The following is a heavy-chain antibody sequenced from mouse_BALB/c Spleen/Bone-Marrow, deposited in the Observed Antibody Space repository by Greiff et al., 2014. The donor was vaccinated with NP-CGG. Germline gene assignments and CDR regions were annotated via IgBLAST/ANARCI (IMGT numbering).Heavy chain of an antibody. CDR3: ARLGRDYFDY. Sequence: EVMLVESGGDSVKPGGSLKLSCAASGFTFSSYGMSWVRQTPDKRLEWVATISSGGSYTYYPDSVKGRFTISRDNAKNTLYLQMSSLKSEDTAMYYCARLGRDYFDYWGQGTTLTVSS. CDR2: ISSGGSYT. CDR1: GFTFSSYG. D-gene: IGHD4-1*01. V-gene: IGHV5-6*01. J-gene: IGHJ2*01.